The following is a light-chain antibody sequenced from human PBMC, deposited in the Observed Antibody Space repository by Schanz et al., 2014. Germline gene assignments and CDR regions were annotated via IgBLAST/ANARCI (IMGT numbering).Light chain of an antibody. CDR3: QQYYSSPQIS. J-gene: IGKJ4*01. CDR2: GAS. V-gene: IGKV3-20*01. CDR1: QSVSSSY. Sequence: EIVLTQSPGTLSLSPGERATLSCRASQSVSSSYLAWYRQKPGQAPRLLIYGASSRATGIPDRFSGSGSGTDFTRTISRLEPEDFAVYYCQQYYSSPQISFGGGTKVEIK.